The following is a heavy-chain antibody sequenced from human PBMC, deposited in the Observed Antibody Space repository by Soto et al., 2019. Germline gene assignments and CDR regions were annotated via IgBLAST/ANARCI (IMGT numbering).Heavy chain of an antibody. V-gene: IGHV1-69*01. D-gene: IGHD5-18*01. CDR1: GGTFSSYA. Sequence: QVQLVQSGAKVKKPGSSVKVSCKASGGTFSSYAISWVRQAPGQGLEWMGGIIPVFGTANYAQKFQGRVTITADESTSTAYMELSSLRSEDTAVYYCARSRWSDTAMVSFFDYWGQGTLVIVSS. CDR2: IIPVFGTA. J-gene: IGHJ4*02. CDR3: ARSRWSDTAMVSFFDY.